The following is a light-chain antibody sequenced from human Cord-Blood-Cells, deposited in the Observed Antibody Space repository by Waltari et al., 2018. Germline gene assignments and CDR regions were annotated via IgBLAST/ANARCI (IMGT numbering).Light chain of an antibody. CDR1: SSDVGRYNL. CDR2: EGS. Sequence: QSALTQPASVSGSPGQSLTISCTGTSSDVGRYNLVSWYQQHPGKAPKLMIYEGSKRPSGVSNRFSGSKSGNTASLTISGLQAEDEADYYCCSYAGSSNVVFGGGTKLTVL. J-gene: IGLJ2*01. CDR3: CSYAGSSNVV. V-gene: IGLV2-23*01.